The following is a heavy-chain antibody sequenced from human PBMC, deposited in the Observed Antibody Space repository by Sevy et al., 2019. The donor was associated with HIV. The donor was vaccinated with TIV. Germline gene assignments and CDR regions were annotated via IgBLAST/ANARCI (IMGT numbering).Heavy chain of an antibody. Sequence: GGSLRLSCAASGFTFSSYEMNWVRQAPGKGLEWVSYISSSGSTIYYADSVKGRFTISRDNAKNSLYLQMNSLRAEDTAVYYCAREVAWFGEGVFDYWGQGTLVTVSS. J-gene: IGHJ4*02. D-gene: IGHD3-10*01. V-gene: IGHV3-48*03. CDR3: AREVAWFGEGVFDY. CDR2: ISSSGSTI. CDR1: GFTFSSYE.